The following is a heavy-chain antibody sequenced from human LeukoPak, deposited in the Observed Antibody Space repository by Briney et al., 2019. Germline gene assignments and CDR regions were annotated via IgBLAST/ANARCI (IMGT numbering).Heavy chain of an antibody. CDR3: ARRAYYYDSSGTGEYYFDY. V-gene: IGHV4-4*07. CDR1: GGSISSYY. Sequence: PSETLSLTCTVSGGSISSYYWSWIRQPAGKGLEWIGRIYTSGSTNYNPSLKSRVTMSVDTSKNQFSLKLSSVTAADTAVYYCARRAYYYDSSGTGEYYFDYWGQGTLVTVSS. CDR2: IYTSGST. J-gene: IGHJ4*02. D-gene: IGHD3-22*01.